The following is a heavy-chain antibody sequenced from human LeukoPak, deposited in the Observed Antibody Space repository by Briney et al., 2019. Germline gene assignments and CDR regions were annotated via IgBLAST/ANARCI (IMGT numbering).Heavy chain of an antibody. CDR2: IYYSGCT. J-gene: IGHJ3*01. V-gene: IGHV4-61*01. D-gene: IGHD1-7*01. Sequence: SETLSLTCTVSGGSVSSGSYYWSWMRQPPGKGLEWIGYIYYSGCTNYNPSLKSRVTISVDTSKNQFSLKLSSVTAADTAVYYCARVIIGTTNFDVWGQGTMVTVSS. CDR1: GGSVSSGSYY. CDR3: ARVIIGTTNFDV.